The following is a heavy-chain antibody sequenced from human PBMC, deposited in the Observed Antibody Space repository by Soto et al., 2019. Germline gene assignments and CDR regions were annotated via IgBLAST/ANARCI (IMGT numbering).Heavy chain of an antibody. CDR2: ISGSGATT. D-gene: IGHD3-9*01. V-gene: IGHV3-23*01. CDR1: GFTFSSYA. CDR3: AKLRYFDWSSYNSFEY. Sequence: GGSLRLSCAASGFTFSSYAMTWVRQAPGKGLEWVSGISGSGATTSYADSVKGRFTVSRDNSKNTLYLQMNSLRVEDTAVYYCAKLRYFDWSSYNSFEYWGQGTPVTVS. J-gene: IGHJ5*01.